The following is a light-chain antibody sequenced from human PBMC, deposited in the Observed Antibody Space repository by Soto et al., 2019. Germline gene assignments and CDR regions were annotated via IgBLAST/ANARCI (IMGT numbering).Light chain of an antibody. CDR2: GHN. V-gene: IGLV1-44*01. CDR1: SSSIGRNT. J-gene: IGLJ2*01. Sequence: QSVLTQPPSASGTPGQRVTISCSGSSSSIGRNTVNWYQQLPGTAPKLLIYGHNQRPSGVPDRFSDSKSGTSASLAISGLQSEDEADYYCAAWDDSLNGRVFGGGTKLTVL. CDR3: AAWDDSLNGRV.